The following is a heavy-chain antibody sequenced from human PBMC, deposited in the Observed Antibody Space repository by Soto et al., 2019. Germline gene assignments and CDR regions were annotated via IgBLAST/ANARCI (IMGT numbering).Heavy chain of an antibody. CDR3: ARRTSDFWSGYSSFDI. Sequence: SETLSLTCAVSGGSISSSNWWSWVRQPPGKGLEWIGEIYHSGSTNYNPSLKSRVTISVDKSKNQFSLKLSSVTAADTAVYYCARRTSDFWSGYSSFDIWGQGTMVTVSS. V-gene: IGHV4-4*02. D-gene: IGHD3-3*01. J-gene: IGHJ3*02. CDR1: GGSISSSNW. CDR2: IYHSGST.